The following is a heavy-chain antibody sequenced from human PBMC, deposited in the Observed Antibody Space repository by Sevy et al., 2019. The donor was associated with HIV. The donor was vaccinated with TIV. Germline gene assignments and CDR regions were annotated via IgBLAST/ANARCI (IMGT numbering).Heavy chain of an antibody. Sequence: GGSLRLSCAASGFTVSSNYMSWVRQAPGKGLEWVAVIWYDGNNQHYADSVRGRFTISRDNSKNTLYLQLSSLRAEDTAVYYCARDPRIFGDYLLTYFDYWGQGVLVTVSS. CDR1: GFTVSSNY. D-gene: IGHD4-17*01. V-gene: IGHV3-33*08. CDR3: ARDPRIFGDYLLTYFDY. J-gene: IGHJ4*02. CDR2: IWYDGNNQ.